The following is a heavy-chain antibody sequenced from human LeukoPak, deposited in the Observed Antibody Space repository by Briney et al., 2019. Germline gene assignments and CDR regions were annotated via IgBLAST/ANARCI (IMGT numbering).Heavy chain of an antibody. CDR3: ARDRPGRYCSTISCYSASPFDP. D-gene: IGHD2-2*02. J-gene: IGHJ5*02. CDR1: GGTASRYP. V-gene: IGHV1-69*01. Sequence: GSSVKVSCKASGGTASRYPISWVRQAPGQGLEWMGGIIPIFGTANYAQKFQGRVTITADESTSTAYMELSSLRSEDTAVYYCARDRPGRYCSTISCYSASPFDPWGQGTLVTVSS. CDR2: IIPIFGTA.